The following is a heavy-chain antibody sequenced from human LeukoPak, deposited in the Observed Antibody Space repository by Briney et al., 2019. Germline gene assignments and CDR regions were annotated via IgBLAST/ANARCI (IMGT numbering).Heavy chain of an antibody. CDR1: GFTFSSYW. V-gene: IGHV3-7*01. CDR3: ARDRPEWDTGSGSYSDY. D-gene: IGHD1-26*01. J-gene: IGHJ4*02. Sequence: GGSLRLSCAASGFTFSSYWMSWVRQAPGKGREWVANIKQDGSEKYYVDSVKGRFTISRDNAKNSLYLQMNSLRAEDTAVYYCARDRPEWDTGSGSYSDYWGQGTLVTVSS. CDR2: IKQDGSEK.